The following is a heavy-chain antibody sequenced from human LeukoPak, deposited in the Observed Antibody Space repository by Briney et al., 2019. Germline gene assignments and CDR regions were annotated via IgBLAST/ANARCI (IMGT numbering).Heavy chain of an antibody. CDR3: ARSNFDY. Sequence: SETLSLTCIVSGYSISSGYYWGWIRQPPGKGLEWIGSIYHSGSTYYNPSLKSRVTISVDTSKNQFSLKLNSVTAADTAVYYCARSNFDYWGQGTLVTVSS. V-gene: IGHV4-38-2*02. J-gene: IGHJ4*02. CDR1: GYSISSGYY. CDR2: IYHSGST.